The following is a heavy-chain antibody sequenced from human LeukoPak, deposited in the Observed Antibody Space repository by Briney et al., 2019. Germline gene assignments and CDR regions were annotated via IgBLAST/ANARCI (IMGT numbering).Heavy chain of an antibody. CDR1: GYSFTSYW. D-gene: IGHD3-10*01. J-gene: IGHJ4*02. V-gene: IGHV5-51*01. Sequence: GESLKITCKGSGYSFTSYWIGWVRQMPGKGLEWMGITYPGDSDTRYSPSFQGQFTISADKSISTAYLQWSSLKASDTAMYYCARTSGGSGSYYNGDFDYWGQGTLVTVSS. CDR2: TYPGDSDT. CDR3: ARTSGGSGSYYNGDFDY.